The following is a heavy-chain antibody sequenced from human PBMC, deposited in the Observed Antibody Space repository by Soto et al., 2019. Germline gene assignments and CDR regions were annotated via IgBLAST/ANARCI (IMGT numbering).Heavy chain of an antibody. V-gene: IGHV3-23*01. CDR2: ISGSGDST. Sequence: EVQLLESGGGLVQPGGSLRLSCAASGFTFSSYAMSWVRQAPGKGLEWVSIISGSGDSTYYADSVKGRFTISRDKSKNTLYLQMNSLRAEDTAVYYCAKRTTGWYFDLWGRGTLVTVSS. J-gene: IGHJ2*01. CDR1: GFTFSSYA. CDR3: AKRTTGWYFDL.